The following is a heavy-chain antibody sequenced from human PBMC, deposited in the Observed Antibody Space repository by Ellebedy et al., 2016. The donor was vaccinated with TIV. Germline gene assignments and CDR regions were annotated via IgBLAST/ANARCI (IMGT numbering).Heavy chain of an antibody. D-gene: IGHD6-19*01. V-gene: IGHV1-24*01. CDR2: FYPEDGET. J-gene: IGHJ6*02. Sequence: ASVTVSCKVSGYTLTDLSMHWVRQAPGNGLEWMGGFYPEDGETIYAQKFQGRVTMTEDTSTDTAYMELSSLRSEDTAVYYCATRREVAGTRNPYYYHGMDVWGQGTTVTVSS. CDR3: ATRREVAGTRNPYYYHGMDV. CDR1: GYTLTDLS.